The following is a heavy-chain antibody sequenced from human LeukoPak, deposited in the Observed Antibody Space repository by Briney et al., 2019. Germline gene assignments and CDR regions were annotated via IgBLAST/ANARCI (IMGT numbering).Heavy chain of an antibody. CDR3: ARIDRGSSFTDY. V-gene: IGHV3-30*03. J-gene: IGHJ4*02. D-gene: IGHD1-26*01. CDR1: GFTFSSYC. Sequence: AGGTLRLSCAASGFTFSSYCMHWVRQAPGKGLEWVAVISYDGSNKYYADSVKCRFTISRDNSKNTLYLQMNSLRAEDTAVYYCARIDRGSSFTDYWGQGTLVTVYS. CDR2: ISYDGSNK.